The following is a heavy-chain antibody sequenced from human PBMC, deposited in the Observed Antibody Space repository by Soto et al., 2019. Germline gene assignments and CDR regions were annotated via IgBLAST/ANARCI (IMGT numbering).Heavy chain of an antibody. V-gene: IGHV1-3*01. CDR1: GYTFTSYA. J-gene: IGHJ6*02. D-gene: IGHD3-10*01. Sequence: ASVKVSCKASGYTFTSYAMHWVRQAPGQRLEWMGWINAGNGNTKYSQKFQGRVTITRDTSASTAYMELSSLRSEDTAVYYCARGTGAGFGEYYYYYYGMDVWGQGTTVTVSS. CDR2: INAGNGNT. CDR3: ARGTGAGFGEYYYYYYGMDV.